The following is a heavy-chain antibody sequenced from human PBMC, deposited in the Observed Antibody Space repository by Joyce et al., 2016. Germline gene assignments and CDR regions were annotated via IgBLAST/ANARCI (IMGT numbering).Heavy chain of an antibody. D-gene: IGHD6-19*01. J-gene: IGHJ4*02. Sequence: QVQLQQWGAGLLKHSETLSLTCAVSGGPFRGFFWTWVRHPPGKGLEWIGDINNSGVTNYNPSLKTRVTFSVDTSKNQFSLKLTSLSAADTAVYYCARSQWLAPLMYWGQGTPVTVSS. V-gene: IGHV4-34*01. CDR3: ARSQWLAPLMY. CDR1: GGPFRGFF. CDR2: INNSGVT.